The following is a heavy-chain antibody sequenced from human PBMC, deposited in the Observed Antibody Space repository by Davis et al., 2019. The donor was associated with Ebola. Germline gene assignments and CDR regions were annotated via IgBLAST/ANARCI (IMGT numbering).Heavy chain of an antibody. J-gene: IGHJ4*02. CDR2: INHSGST. CDR1: GYSISSGYY. V-gene: IGHV4-38-2*02. CDR3: ARGLYPWELDY. Sequence: ESLKISCTVSGYSISSGYYWSWIRQPPGKGLEWIGEINHSGSTNYNPSLKSRVTISVDTSKNQFSLKLSSVTAADTAVYYCARGLYPWELDYWGQGTLVTVSS. D-gene: IGHD1-1*01.